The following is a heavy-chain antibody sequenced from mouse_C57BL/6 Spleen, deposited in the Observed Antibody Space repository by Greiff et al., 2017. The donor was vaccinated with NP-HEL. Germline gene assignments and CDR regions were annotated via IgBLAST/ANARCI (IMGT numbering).Heavy chain of an antibody. J-gene: IGHJ3*01. D-gene: IGHD4-1*01. CDR1: GYTFTDYN. CDR2: INPYNGGT. CDR3: ASLGIY. V-gene: IGHV1-18*01. Sequence: EVQLQQSGPELVKPGASVKIPCKASGYTFTDYNMDWVKQSHGKSLEWIGDINPYNGGTIYNQKFKGKATLTVYKSSSTAYMELRSLTSEDTAVYYCASLGIYWGQGTLVTVSA.